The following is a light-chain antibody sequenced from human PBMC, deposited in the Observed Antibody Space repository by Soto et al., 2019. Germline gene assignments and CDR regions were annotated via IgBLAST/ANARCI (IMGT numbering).Light chain of an antibody. V-gene: IGKV3-20*01. CDR3: QYFGNSLLT. CDR1: QSVSANY. Sequence: EIVLTQTPGTPSLSPGERATLSCRTSQSVSANYLAWYQQKLGQAPRLLLYAASSRAAGIPARFSGSGSGTYFTLTISRLEPEDFAVYYCQYFGNSLLTFGPGTKVDIK. J-gene: IGKJ3*01. CDR2: AAS.